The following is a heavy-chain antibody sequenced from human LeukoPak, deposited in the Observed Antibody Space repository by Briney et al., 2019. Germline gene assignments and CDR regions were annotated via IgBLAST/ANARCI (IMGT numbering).Heavy chain of an antibody. V-gene: IGHV3-7*01. D-gene: IGHD1-1*01. CDR1: GFTFSSSW. J-gene: IGHJ4*02. CDR2: INPDGSGK. Sequence: PGGSLRLSCVASGFTFSSSWMTWVRQAPGKGLEWVDNINPDGSGKDYVDSLKGRFTISRENARNSLSLQMNNLRAEDTAVYYCARHDNWNFPYWGQGTLVTVSS. CDR3: ARHDNWNFPY.